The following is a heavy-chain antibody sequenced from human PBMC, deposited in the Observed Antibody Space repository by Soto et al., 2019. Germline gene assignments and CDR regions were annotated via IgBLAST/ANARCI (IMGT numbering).Heavy chain of an antibody. CDR3: ARVRVAIVLMVYAISWFDY. D-gene: IGHD2-8*01. CDR2: IYYSGST. CDR1: GGSISSYY. J-gene: IGHJ4*02. Sequence: SETLSLTCTVSGGSISSYYWSWIRQPPGKGLEWIGYIYYSGSTNYNPSLKSRVTISVDTSKNQFSLKLSSVTAADTAVYYCARVRVAIVLMVYAISWFDYWGQGTLVTVSS. V-gene: IGHV4-59*12.